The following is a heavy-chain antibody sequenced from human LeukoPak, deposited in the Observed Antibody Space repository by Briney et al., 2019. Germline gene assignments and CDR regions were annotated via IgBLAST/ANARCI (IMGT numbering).Heavy chain of an antibody. CDR1: GYTFTSYD. CDR2: MNPNSGNT. J-gene: IGHJ4*02. V-gene: IGHV1-8*03. Sequence: ASVKVSCKASGYTFTSYDINWVRQATGQGLEWMGWMNPNSGNTGYAQKFQGRVTITTNTSISTAYMELSSLRSEDTAVHYCARVMPWDGYNPYYLDYWGQGTLVTVSS. CDR3: ARVMPWDGYNPYYLDY. D-gene: IGHD5-24*01.